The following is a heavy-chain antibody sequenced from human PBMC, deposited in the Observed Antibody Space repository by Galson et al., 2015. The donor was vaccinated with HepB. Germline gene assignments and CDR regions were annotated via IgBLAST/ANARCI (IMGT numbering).Heavy chain of an antibody. J-gene: IGHJ6*02. V-gene: IGHV3-64*01. CDR2: ISSNGGST. CDR3: ARDQGKTDPHNLGLRVVWYYYGMDV. Sequence: SLRLSCAASGFTFSSYAMHWVRQAPGKGLEYVSAISSNGGSTYYANSVKGRFTISRDNSKNTLYLQMGSLRAEDMAVYYCARDQGKTDPHNLGLRVVWYYYGMDVWGQGTTVTVSS. D-gene: IGHD2-8*01. CDR1: GFTFSSYA.